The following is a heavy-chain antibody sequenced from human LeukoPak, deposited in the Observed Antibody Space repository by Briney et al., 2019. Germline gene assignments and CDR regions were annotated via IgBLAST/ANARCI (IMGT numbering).Heavy chain of an antibody. CDR2: IIPILGIA. CDR1: GGTFSSYA. Sequence: GASVKVSCKASGGTFSSYAISWVRQAPGQGLEWMGRIIPILGIANYAQKFQGRVTITADKSTSTVYMELRSLRSDDTAVYYCARYGLKATGNQKYYFEYWGQGTLVTVSS. D-gene: IGHD3-9*01. J-gene: IGHJ4*02. V-gene: IGHV1-69*04. CDR3: ARYGLKATGNQKYYFEY.